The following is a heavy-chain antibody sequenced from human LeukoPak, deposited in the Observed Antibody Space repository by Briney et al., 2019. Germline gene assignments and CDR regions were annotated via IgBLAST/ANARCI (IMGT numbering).Heavy chain of an antibody. J-gene: IGHJ5*02. CDR1: GFTFDDYA. CDR2: ISWNSGSI. CDR3: AKDRTYYYDSSGYYR. Sequence: GGSLRLSCAASGFTFDDYAMHWVRQAPGKGLEWVSGISWNSGSIGYADSVKGRFTISRDNAKNSLYLQMNSLRAEDTALYYCAKDRTYYYDSSGYYRWGQGTLVTVSS. D-gene: IGHD3-22*01. V-gene: IGHV3-9*01.